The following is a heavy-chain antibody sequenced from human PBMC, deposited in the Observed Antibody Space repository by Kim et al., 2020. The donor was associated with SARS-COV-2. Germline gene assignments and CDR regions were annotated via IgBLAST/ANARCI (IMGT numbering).Heavy chain of an antibody. V-gene: IGHV1-69*02. J-gene: IGHJ5*02. CDR3: APGPGARGWFDP. D-gene: IGHD1-26*01. Sequence: NYAQKFQGRGTITAKKSTSTAYMGLSSLRSEDTAVYYCAPGPGARGWFDPWGQGTLVTVSS.